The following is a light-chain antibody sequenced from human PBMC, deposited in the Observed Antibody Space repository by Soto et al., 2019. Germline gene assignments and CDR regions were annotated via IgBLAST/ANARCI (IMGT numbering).Light chain of an antibody. J-gene: IGKJ4*01. CDR1: QNIQNS. CDR2: AAS. Sequence: DIRLTQSPSSLSASVGDRVTITCRASQNIQNSLNWYQQQPGKAPKLLIYAASSLQRGVPSRFSGGGSGTDFTLTINSLQPEDFATYYCQESYTTGLTFGGGTKVEIK. CDR3: QESYTTGLT. V-gene: IGKV1-39*01.